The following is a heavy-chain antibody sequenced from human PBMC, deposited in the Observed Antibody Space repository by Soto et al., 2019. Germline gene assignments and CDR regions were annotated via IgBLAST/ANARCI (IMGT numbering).Heavy chain of an antibody. Sequence: SETLSLTCTVSGGSISSGGYYWSWIRQHPGKGLEWIGYIYYSGSTHYNPSLKSRVTISVDTSKNQFSLKLSSVTAADTAVYYCARAKKGIAAAENWFDPWGQGTLVTVSS. CDR1: GGSISSGGYY. CDR2: IYYSGST. CDR3: ARAKKGIAAAENWFDP. J-gene: IGHJ5*02. V-gene: IGHV4-31*03. D-gene: IGHD6-13*01.